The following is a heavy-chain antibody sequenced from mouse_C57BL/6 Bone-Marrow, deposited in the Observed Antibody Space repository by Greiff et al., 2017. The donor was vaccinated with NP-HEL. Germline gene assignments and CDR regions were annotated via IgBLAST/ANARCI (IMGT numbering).Heavy chain of an antibody. V-gene: IGHV1-53*01. J-gene: IGHJ3*01. Sequence: QVQLKQPGTELVKPGASVKLSCKASGYTFTSYWMHWVKQRPGQGLEWIGNINPSNGGTNYNEKFKSKATLTVDKSSSTAYMQLSSLTSEDSAVYYCARKTVTTPAWFAYWGQGTLVTVSA. D-gene: IGHD2-2*01. CDR1: GYTFTSYW. CDR2: INPSNGGT. CDR3: ARKTVTTPAWFAY.